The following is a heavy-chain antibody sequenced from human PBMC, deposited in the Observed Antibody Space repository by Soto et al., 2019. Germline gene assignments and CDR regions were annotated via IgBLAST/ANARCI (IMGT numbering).Heavy chain of an antibody. V-gene: IGHV3-30*18. CDR3: AKDGYSPSRGLRYFDWLFPTGWFDP. Sequence: HPGGSLRLSCAASGFTFSSYGMHWVRQAPGKGLEWVAVISYDGSNKYYADSVKGRFTISRDNSKNTLYLQMNSLRAEDTAVYYCAKDGYSPSRGLRYFDWLFPTGWFDPWGQGTLVTVSS. CDR1: GFTFSSYG. CDR2: ISYDGSNK. D-gene: IGHD3-9*01. J-gene: IGHJ5*02.